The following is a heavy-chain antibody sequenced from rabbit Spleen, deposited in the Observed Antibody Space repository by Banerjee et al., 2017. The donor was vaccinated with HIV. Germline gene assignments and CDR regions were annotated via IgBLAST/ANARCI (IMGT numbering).Heavy chain of an antibody. Sequence: QSLEESGGDLVKPGASLTLTCKASGFDFSNSHYMCWVRQAPGKGLEWIACILGGSAKTYYASWAKGRFTISKTSTTTVTLQMTSLTAADTATYFCARDKELDIWGYEFNLWGPGTLVTVS. CDR3: ARDKELDIWGYEFNL. D-gene: IGHD3-1*01. CDR2: ILGGSAKT. J-gene: IGHJ4*01. CDR1: GFDFSNSHY. V-gene: IGHV1S40*01.